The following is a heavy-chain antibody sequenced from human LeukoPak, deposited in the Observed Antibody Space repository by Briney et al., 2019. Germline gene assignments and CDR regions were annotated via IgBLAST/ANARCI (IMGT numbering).Heavy chain of an antibody. Sequence: GGSLRLSCAAFGFTFSSYDMHWVRQATGEGLEWVSAIGTAADTYYSGSVKGRFTISRDNAKDSSYLQMNNLKAEDTAVYYCARGSRAVRWYFDLWGRGTLVTVSS. J-gene: IGHJ2*01. V-gene: IGHV3-13*01. CDR1: GFTFSSYD. CDR2: IGTAADT. CDR3: ARGSRAVRWYFDL. D-gene: IGHD6-19*01.